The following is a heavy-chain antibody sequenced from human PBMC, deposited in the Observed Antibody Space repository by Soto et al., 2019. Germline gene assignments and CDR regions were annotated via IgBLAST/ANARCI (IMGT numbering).Heavy chain of an antibody. CDR3: ARGWRFDP. CDR2: INHSGTT. CDR1: GGSFSGYQ. Sequence: KASETLSLTCGVYGGSFSGYQWNWIRQSPGQGLEWIGEINHSGTTKYNPSLESRINLSVVTSKKQFSLKMFSVTAADTAIYYCARGWRFDPWGQGTQVTVSS. J-gene: IGHJ5*02. D-gene: IGHD1-1*01. V-gene: IGHV4-34*01.